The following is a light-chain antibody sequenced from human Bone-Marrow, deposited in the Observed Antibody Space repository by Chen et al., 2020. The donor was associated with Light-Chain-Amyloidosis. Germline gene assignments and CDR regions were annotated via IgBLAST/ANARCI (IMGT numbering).Light chain of an antibody. CDR1: DLPTKY. CDR3: QSADSSGTNEVI. V-gene: IGLV3-25*03. Sequence: SYELTQPPSVSVSPGQTARITCSGDDLPTKYAYWYQQKPGQAPVLVIHRNTERPSGISERFSGSSPGTTATLTISGVQAEDKADYHCQSADSSGTNEVIFGGGTKLTVL. CDR2: RNT. J-gene: IGLJ2*01.